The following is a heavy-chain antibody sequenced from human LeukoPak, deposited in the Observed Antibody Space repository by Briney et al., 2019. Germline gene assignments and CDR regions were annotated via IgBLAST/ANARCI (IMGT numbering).Heavy chain of an antibody. J-gene: IGHJ2*01. Sequence: GGSLRLSCAASGFTFSSYAMHWVRQAPGKGLEWVAVISYDGSNKYYADSVKGRFTISRDNSKNTLYLQMNSLRAEDTAVYYCARGMGGITTALYFDLWGRGTLVTVSS. CDR2: ISYDGSNK. CDR1: GFTFSSYA. V-gene: IGHV3-30-3*01. CDR3: ARGMGGITTALYFDL. D-gene: IGHD3-16*01.